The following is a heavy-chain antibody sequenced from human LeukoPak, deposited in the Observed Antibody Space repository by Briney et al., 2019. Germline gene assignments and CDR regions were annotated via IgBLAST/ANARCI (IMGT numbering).Heavy chain of an antibody. J-gene: IGHJ4*02. CDR3: ARATSYCGGDCYSPFDY. CDR1: GGSISSYY. CDR2: IYYSGST. D-gene: IGHD2-21*02. V-gene: IGHV4-39*07. Sequence: SETLSLTCTVSGGSISSYYWGWIRQPPGEGLEWIGSIYYSGSTYYNPSLKSRVTISVDTSKNQFSLKLSSVTAADTAVYYCARATSYCGGDCYSPFDYWGQGTLVTVSS.